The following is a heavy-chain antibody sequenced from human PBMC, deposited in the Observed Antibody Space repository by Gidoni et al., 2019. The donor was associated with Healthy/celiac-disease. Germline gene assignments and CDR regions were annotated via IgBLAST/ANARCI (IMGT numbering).Heavy chain of an antibody. CDR2: INHSGST. CDR3: ARGRIRIAVAGTVDY. D-gene: IGHD6-13*01. CDR1: GGSFSGYY. J-gene: IGHJ4*02. V-gene: IGHV4-34*01. Sequence: QVQLQQWGAGLLKPSETLSLTCAVYGGSFSGYYWNWIRQPPGKGLEWIGEINHSGSTNYNPSHKSRVTISVDTSKNQFSLKLRSVTAADTAVYYCARGRIRIAVAGTVDYWGQGTLVTVSS.